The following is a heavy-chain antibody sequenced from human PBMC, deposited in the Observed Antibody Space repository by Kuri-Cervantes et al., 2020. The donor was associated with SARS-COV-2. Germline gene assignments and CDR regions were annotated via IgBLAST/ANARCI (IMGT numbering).Heavy chain of an antibody. D-gene: IGHD6-25*01. Sequence: LSLTRAASGFTFSSYAMHWVRQAPGKGLEWVAVISYDGSNKYYADSVKGRFTISRDNSKNTLYLQMNSLRPEDTAVYYCARDRQRDFDFWGQGTLVTVSS. V-gene: IGHV3-30-3*01. CDR1: GFTFSSYA. CDR2: ISYDGSNK. CDR3: ARDRQRDFDF. J-gene: IGHJ4*02.